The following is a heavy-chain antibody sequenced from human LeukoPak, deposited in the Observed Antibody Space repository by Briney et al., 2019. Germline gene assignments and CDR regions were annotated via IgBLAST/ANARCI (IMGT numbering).Heavy chain of an antibody. J-gene: IGHJ6*03. D-gene: IGHD6-13*01. CDR1: GFTFSSYW. Sequence: PGGSLRLSCAASGFTFSSYWMSLVRQAPGKGLEWVANIKQDGSEKYYVDSVKGRFTISRDNAMNSLYLQMNSLRAEDTAVYYCARVGRAAGTLYYYYYMDVWGKGTTVTVSS. CDR3: ARVGRAAGTLYYYYYMDV. V-gene: IGHV3-7*01. CDR2: IKQDGSEK.